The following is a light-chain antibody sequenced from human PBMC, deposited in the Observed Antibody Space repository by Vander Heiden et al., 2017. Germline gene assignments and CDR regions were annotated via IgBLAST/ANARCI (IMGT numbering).Light chain of an antibody. J-gene: IGKJ4*01. V-gene: IGKV2-28*01. CDR2: LGS. CDR3: MRMLPRQLT. Sequence: DIVMTQSPLSLPVTPGEPASISCRSSQSLLHSNGNNFLDWYLQMPSQAPPLQIYLGSDPTSGVPVRFSFSGSGTGLALTIRIIRVEDAEVYVYMRMLPRQLTFGVGTKLEIK. CDR1: QSLLHSNGNNF.